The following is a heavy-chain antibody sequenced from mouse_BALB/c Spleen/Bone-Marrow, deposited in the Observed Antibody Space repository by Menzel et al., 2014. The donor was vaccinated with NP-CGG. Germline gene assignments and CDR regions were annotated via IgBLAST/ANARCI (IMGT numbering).Heavy chain of an antibody. D-gene: IGHD2-12*01. J-gene: IGHJ4*01. CDR1: GYTFTSYY. V-gene: IGHV1S81*02. Sequence: QVQLQQSGAELVKPGASVKLSCKASGYTFTSYYIYWVKQRPGQGLEWIGEINPSNGGTNFNEKLKSKATLTVDKSSSTAYMQLSSLTSEDSAVYYCTRSRRAMDYWGQGTSVTVSS. CDR3: TRSRRAMDY. CDR2: INPSNGGT.